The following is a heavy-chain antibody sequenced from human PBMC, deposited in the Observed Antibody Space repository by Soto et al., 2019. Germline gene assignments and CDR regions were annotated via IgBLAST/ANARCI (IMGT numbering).Heavy chain of an antibody. CDR1: GFTLSNYG. V-gene: IGHV3-23*01. CDR2: ISGSDGST. CDR3: AKDKNYD. D-gene: IGHD3-16*01. J-gene: IGHJ4*02. Sequence: EVQLLESGGGLVQPGGSLRLSCAASGFTLSNYGMNWVRQAPGKGLEWVKGISGSDGSTYYADSVKGRFTNSRDSSKNTLYLQMNNLRAEDTAVYYCAKDKNYDWGQGTLVTVSS.